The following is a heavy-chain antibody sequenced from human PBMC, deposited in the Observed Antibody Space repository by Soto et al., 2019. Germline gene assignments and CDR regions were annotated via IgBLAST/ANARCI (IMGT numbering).Heavy chain of an antibody. CDR2: INPANGDT. CDR1: GYTFTTYP. CDR3: ARKDYYGSGFYYFDY. J-gene: IGHJ4*02. D-gene: IGHD3-10*01. V-gene: IGHV1-3*01. Sequence: QVQLVQSGAEVKEPGASVKVSCKPSGYTFTTYPIHWVRQAPGQSLEWMGWINPANGDTGYSQNFQGRVTITRDASASTAYMELSSLRSEDTAVYYCARKDYYGSGFYYFDYWGQGTLVTVSS.